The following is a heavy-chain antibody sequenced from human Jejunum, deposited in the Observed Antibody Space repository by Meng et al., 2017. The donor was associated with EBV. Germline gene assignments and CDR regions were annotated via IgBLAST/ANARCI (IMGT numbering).Heavy chain of an antibody. J-gene: IGHJ5*02. CDR3: ATSMSGYSYGYS. V-gene: IGHV4-4*02. Sequence: GAGPGLRPSSGSLFRSCAAPGASISRSHWWSWVRQAPGEGLEWIGEIYYTGRTNYNPSLKSRVSMSIDKSKNQFSLNLNSVTVADTAVYFCATSMSGYSYGYSWGQGTLVTVSS. CDR1: GASISRSHW. D-gene: IGHD5-12*01. CDR2: IYYTGRT.